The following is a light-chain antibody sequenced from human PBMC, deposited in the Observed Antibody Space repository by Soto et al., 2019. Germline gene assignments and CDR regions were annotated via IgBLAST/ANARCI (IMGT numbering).Light chain of an antibody. CDR3: CSYSSSDSYV. CDR2: DVV. J-gene: IGLJ1*01. CDR1: SSDVGRFNF. Sequence: QSALTQPASVSGSPGQSITVSCNGTSSDVGRFNFVSWFQQHPGKVPKLIIYDVVNRPSGVSSRFSGSKSANVASLTISGLQADDDADYYCCSYSSSDSYVFGTGTQLTVL. V-gene: IGLV2-14*03.